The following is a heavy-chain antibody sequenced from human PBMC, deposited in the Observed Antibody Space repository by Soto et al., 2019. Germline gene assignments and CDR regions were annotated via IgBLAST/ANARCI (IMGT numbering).Heavy chain of an antibody. CDR2: TYYRSKWYN. D-gene: IGHD3-3*01. V-gene: IGHV6-1*01. Sequence: SQTLSLTCAISGDSVSSNSAAWNWIRQSPSRGLEWLGRTYYRSKWYNDYAVSVKSRITINPDTSKNQFSLQLNSVTPEDTAVYYCARDLSFGVVTKRGSGSMDVWGQGTTVTVSS. CDR3: ARDLSFGVVTKRGSGSMDV. CDR1: GDSVSSNSAA. J-gene: IGHJ6*02.